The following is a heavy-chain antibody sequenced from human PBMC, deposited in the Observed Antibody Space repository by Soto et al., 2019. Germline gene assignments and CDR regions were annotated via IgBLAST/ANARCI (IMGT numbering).Heavy chain of an antibody. CDR3: ARTTTVTLWFDP. CDR1: GGSISSGGYY. D-gene: IGHD4-4*01. V-gene: IGHV4-31*03. Sequence: QVQLQESGPGLVKPSQTLSLTCTVSGGSISSGGYYWSWIRQHPGKGLEWIGYIYYSGSTYYNPSLKSRVTIPVDTSKNQFSLKLSSVTAADTAVYYCARTTTVTLWFDPWGQGTLVTVSS. CDR2: IYYSGST. J-gene: IGHJ5*02.